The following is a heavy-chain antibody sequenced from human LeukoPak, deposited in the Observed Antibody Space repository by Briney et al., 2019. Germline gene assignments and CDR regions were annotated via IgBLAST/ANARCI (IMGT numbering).Heavy chain of an antibody. D-gene: IGHD6-13*01. CDR2: INHSGSS. V-gene: IGHV4-34*01. CDR3: ASIAAADFDY. CDR1: GGSFSGYY. J-gene: IGHJ4*02. Sequence: PSETLSVTCAVYGGSFSGYYWSWIRQPPGKGLEWIGEINHSGSSNYNPSLKSRVTISVDTSKNQFSLKLSSVTAADTAVYYCASIAAADFDYWGQGTLVTVSS.